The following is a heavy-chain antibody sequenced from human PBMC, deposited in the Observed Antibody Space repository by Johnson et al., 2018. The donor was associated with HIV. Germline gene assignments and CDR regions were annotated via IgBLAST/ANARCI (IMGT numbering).Heavy chain of an antibody. Sequence: VQLVESGGGLVQPGGSLRLSCAASGFTLSSYDMHWVRQATGKGLEWVSEIDTAGDTYYPGSVKGRFTTSRENAKNSLYLQMNSLRAGDTAVYYCARRSIRSDAFDIWGQGTMVTVSS. CDR2: IDTAGDT. CDR1: GFTLSSYD. V-gene: IGHV3-13*01. D-gene: IGHD4-11*01. J-gene: IGHJ3*02. CDR3: ARRSIRSDAFDI.